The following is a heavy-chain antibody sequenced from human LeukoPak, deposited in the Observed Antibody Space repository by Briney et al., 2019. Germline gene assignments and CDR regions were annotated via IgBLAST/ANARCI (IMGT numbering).Heavy chain of an antibody. D-gene: IGHD1-26*01. V-gene: IGHV1-2*02. Sequence: ASVKVSCKASGYTFTGDYMHWVRQAPGQGLEWMGWINTNSGGTNYAQKFQGRVTMTRDTSISTAYMELSRLRSDDTAVYYCARDDWELRGAFDYWGQGTLVTVSS. J-gene: IGHJ4*02. CDR2: INTNSGGT. CDR1: GYTFTGDY. CDR3: ARDDWELRGAFDY.